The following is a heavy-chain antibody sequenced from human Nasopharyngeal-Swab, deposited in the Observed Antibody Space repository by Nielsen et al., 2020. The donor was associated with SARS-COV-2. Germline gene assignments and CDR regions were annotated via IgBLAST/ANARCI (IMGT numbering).Heavy chain of an antibody. CDR2: ISGTSTYI. Sequence: GESLKISCTAPGFTFSTYSMNWVRQAPGKGLEWVSSISGTSTYIYYADSVKGRFTVSRDNARNSLYLQMNSLTGDDTAVYYCARDLVSSWRAIGNWYFDLWGRGTLVTVSS. CDR3: ARDLVSSWRAIGNWYFDL. J-gene: IGHJ2*01. D-gene: IGHD6-13*01. V-gene: IGHV3-21*01. CDR1: GFTFSTYS.